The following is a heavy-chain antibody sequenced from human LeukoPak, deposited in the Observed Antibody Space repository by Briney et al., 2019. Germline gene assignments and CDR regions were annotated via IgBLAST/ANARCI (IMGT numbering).Heavy chain of an antibody. D-gene: IGHD3-3*01. V-gene: IGHV5-51*01. Sequence: GESLKISCKGSGYSFTSYWVGWVRQMPGKGLEWMGIIYPGDSDTRYSPSSQGQVTISADKSISTAYLQWSSLKASDTAMYYCARLQTGYDFWSGYYSYYYYGMDVWGQGTTVAVSS. CDR2: IYPGDSDT. CDR3: ARLQTGYDFWSGYYSYYYYGMDV. CDR1: GYSFTSYW. J-gene: IGHJ6*02.